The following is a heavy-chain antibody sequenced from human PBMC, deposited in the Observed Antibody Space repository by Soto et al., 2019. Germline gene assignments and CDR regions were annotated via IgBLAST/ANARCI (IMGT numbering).Heavy chain of an antibody. CDR3: ARDRYCSSTSCYANPNYYYGMDV. J-gene: IGHJ6*02. Sequence: VAVIWYDGSNKYYADSVKGRFTISRDNAKNTLYLQMNSLRAEDTAVYYCARDRYCSSTSCYANPNYYYGMDVWGQGTTVTVSS. D-gene: IGHD2-2*01. V-gene: IGHV3-33*01. CDR2: IWYDGSNK.